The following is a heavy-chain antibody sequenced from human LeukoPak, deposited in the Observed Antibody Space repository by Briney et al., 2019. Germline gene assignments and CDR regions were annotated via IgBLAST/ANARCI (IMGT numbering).Heavy chain of an antibody. CDR3: ARTGSTVTMLYPFDH. J-gene: IGHJ4*02. Sequence: SGTLSLTCTVSGGSIRRYYWSWIRQPPGKGLEWIGYIYYSGSTNYNPSLKSRVSISVDTSKNQFSLKLSSVTAADTAVYYCARTGSTVTMLYPFDHWGQGTLVTVSS. D-gene: IGHD4-17*01. CDR2: IYYSGST. CDR1: GGSIRRYY. V-gene: IGHV4-59*01.